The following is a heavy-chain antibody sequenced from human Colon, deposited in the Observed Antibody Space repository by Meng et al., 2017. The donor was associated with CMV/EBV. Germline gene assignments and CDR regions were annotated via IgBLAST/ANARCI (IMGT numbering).Heavy chain of an antibody. V-gene: IGHV1-2*02. CDR3: ARDPGCDDPSCYGIGWDL. J-gene: IGHJ5*02. CDR1: GYHFTGFY. CDR2: IKVDSDDT. Sequence: GESLKISCQSSGYHFTGFYMHWLRQAPGQGLEWMGWIKVDSDDTRYAQKFQGRVTLTRDTSINTAYMELSRLRPDDTAVYYCARDPGCDDPSCYGIGWDLWGQGTLVTVSS. D-gene: IGHD2-2*01.